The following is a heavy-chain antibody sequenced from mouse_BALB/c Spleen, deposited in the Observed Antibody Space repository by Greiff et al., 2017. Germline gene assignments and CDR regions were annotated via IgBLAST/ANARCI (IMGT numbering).Heavy chain of an antibody. J-gene: IGHJ4*01. V-gene: IGHV5-17*02. CDR1: GFTFSSFG. CDR3: ARKDTTGYAMDY. Sequence: EVKLQESGGGLVQPGGSRKLSCAASGFTFSSFGMHWVRQAPEKGLEWVAYISSGSSTIYYADTVKGRFTISRDNPKNTLFLQMTSLRSEDTAMYYGARKDTTGYAMDYWGQGTSVTVSS. D-gene: IGHD1-1*01. CDR2: ISSGSSTI.